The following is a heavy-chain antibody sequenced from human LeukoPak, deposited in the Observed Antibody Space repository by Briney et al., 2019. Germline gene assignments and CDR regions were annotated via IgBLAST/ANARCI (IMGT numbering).Heavy chain of an antibody. CDR3: ARGLWNILTGYYIDY. V-gene: IGHV4-59*11. CDR2: IYYSGST. CDR1: GGSISSHY. J-gene: IGHJ4*02. D-gene: IGHD3-9*01. Sequence: PSETLSLTCTVSGGSISSHYWSWIRQPPGKGLDWIAYIYYSGSTNYNPSLKSRVTISVDTSKKKFPLKLSSVTAADTAAYYCARGLWNILTGYYIDYWGQGSLVTVSS.